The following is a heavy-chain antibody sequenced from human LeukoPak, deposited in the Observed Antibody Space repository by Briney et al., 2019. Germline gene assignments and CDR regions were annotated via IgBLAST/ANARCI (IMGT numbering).Heavy chain of an antibody. Sequence: SETLSLTCAVSGYSISSGYYWGWIRQPPGKGLEWIGSIYHSGSTYYNPSLKSRVTISVDTSKNQFSLKLSSVTAADRAVYYCARLTTWVDYWGQGTLVTVSS. CDR3: ARLTTWVDY. J-gene: IGHJ4*02. D-gene: IGHD4-17*01. CDR2: IYHSGST. V-gene: IGHV4-38-2*01. CDR1: GYSISSGYY.